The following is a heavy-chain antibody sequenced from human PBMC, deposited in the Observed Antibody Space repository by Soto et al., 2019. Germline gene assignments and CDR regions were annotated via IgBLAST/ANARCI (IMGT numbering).Heavy chain of an antibody. V-gene: IGHV1-24*01. CDR2: FDPEDGET. CDR3: ATQRNCGGDCHWGGYFDY. CDR1: GYTLTELS. D-gene: IGHD2-21*02. Sequence: GASVKVSCKVSGYTLTELSMHWVRQAPGKGLEWMEGFDPEDGETIYAQKFQGRVTMTEDTSTDTAYMGLSSLRSEDTAVYYCATQRNCGGDCHWGGYFDYWGQGTLVTVSS. J-gene: IGHJ4*02.